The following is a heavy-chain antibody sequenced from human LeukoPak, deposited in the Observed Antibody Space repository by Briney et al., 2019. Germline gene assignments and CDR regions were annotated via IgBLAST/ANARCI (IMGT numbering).Heavy chain of an antibody. Sequence: ASVKVSCKASGYNFTGYLIHWVRQAPGQGLEWMGWVDPKRGVTRYAQKFQGRVTLTRDMSISTLYMELTCLRSDDTAVYFCARFGEDGDDMDVWGEGTTVIVSS. CDR2: VDPKRGVT. D-gene: IGHD3-16*01. V-gene: IGHV1-2*02. CDR3: ARFGEDGDDMDV. J-gene: IGHJ6*03. CDR1: GYNFTGYL.